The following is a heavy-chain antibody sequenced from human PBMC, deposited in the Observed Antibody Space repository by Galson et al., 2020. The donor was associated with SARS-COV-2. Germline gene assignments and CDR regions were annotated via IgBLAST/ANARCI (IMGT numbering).Heavy chain of an antibody. CDR3: ATSSSWPNYYYYGRSV. D-gene: IGHD6-13*01. J-gene: IGHJ6*02. CDR2: ISGAGGST. Sequence: GESLKISCAASGFTFDAYAMHWVRQAPGKGLEWVSLISGAGGSTYYADSVKGRFTISRDNSTNSLYLQMNSLRTEDTALYYCATSSSWPNYYYYGRSVWGHGTTVTGSS. CDR1: GFTFDAYA. V-gene: IGHV3-43*02.